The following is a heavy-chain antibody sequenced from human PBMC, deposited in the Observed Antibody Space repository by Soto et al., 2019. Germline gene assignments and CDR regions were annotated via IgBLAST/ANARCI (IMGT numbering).Heavy chain of an antibody. CDR2: ISGSGSDR. Sequence: EVQVLESGGGLVQPGGSLRLSCVASGFTFSTYAMNWVRQAPGKGLEWVSGISGSGSDRYYAESVRGRFTISRDNSNNTLNLQMDSLRAEDTAIYYCTKTPRSYYYYMDVWGKGTTVTVSS. CDR3: TKTPRSYYYYMDV. D-gene: IGHD3-10*01. CDR1: GFTFSTYA. J-gene: IGHJ6*03. V-gene: IGHV3-23*01.